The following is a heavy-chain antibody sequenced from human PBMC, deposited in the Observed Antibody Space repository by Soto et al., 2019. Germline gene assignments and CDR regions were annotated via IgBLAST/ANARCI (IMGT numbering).Heavy chain of an antibody. CDR1: GYTFTSYY. J-gene: IGHJ4*02. V-gene: IGHV1-46*01. CDR2: INPSGGST. Sequence: ASVKVSCKASGYTFTSYYMHWVRQAPGQGLEWMGIINPSGGSTSYAQKFQGRVTMTRDTSTSTVYMELSSLRSEDTAVYYCARGWFGAVAGPYYFDYWGQGTLVTVSS. D-gene: IGHD6-19*01. CDR3: ARGWFGAVAGPYYFDY.